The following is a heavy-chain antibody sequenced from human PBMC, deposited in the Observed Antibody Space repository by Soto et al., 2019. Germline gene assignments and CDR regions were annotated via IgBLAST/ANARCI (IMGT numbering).Heavy chain of an antibody. D-gene: IGHD6-19*01. J-gene: IGHJ5*02. CDR3: ATATRNGGRFTPFGT. CDR1: GFSFVNYA. V-gene: IGHV3-23*01. Sequence: GGSLRLSCAASGFSFVNYAMNWVRQAPGKGLEWVSGLSGRGTSTYYADSVKGRFTISRDNSRDTLCLQMNSLTADDTAVHYWATATRNGGRFTPFGTWGQGARVSV. CDR2: LSGRGTST.